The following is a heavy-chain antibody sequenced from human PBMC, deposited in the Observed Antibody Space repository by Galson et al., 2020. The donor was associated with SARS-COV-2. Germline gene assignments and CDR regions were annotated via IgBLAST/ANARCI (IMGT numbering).Heavy chain of an antibody. Sequence: ASVKVSCKASGYTFTSYGISWVRQAPGQGLEWMGWISAYNGNTNYAQKLQGRVTMTTDTSTSTAYMELRSLRADDTPVYYCASADGTTVTTYDAFDIWGQGTMVTVSS. CDR1: GYTFTSYG. CDR3: ASADGTTVTTYDAFDI. CDR2: ISAYNGNT. D-gene: IGHD4-17*01. V-gene: IGHV1-18*01. J-gene: IGHJ3*02.